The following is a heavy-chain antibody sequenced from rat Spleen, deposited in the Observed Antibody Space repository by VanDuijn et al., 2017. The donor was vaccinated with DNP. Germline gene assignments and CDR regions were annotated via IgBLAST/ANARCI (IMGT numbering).Heavy chain of an antibody. CDR3: TRDGPPYYGVPFDY. V-gene: IGHV5S23*01. CDR1: GFTFSNYG. D-gene: IGHD1-7*01. Sequence: EVLLVESGGGLVQPGNSLKLSCAASGFTFSNYGMAWVRQAPKKGLEWVASITNTGDGSYYSDSVKGRFSISRDNTKSTLYLQLNSLRSEDTATYYCTRDGPPYYGVPFDYWGQGVMVTVSS. CDR2: ITNTGDGS. J-gene: IGHJ2*01.